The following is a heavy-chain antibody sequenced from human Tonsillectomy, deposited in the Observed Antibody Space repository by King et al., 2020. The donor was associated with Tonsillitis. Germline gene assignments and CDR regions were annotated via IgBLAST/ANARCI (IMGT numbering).Heavy chain of an antibody. Sequence: VQLVESGGGVVQPGRSLRLSCAASGFTFSSYAMHWVRQAPGKGLEWVAVISYDGSNKYYADSVKGRFTISRDNSKNTLYLQMNSLRAEDTAVYYCARGAPATAIPGPLYFDYWGKGTLVTVSS. V-gene: IGHV3-30-3*01. CDR3: ARGAPATAIPGPLYFDY. CDR2: ISYDGSNK. CDR1: GFTFSSYA. J-gene: IGHJ4*02. D-gene: IGHD2-2*02.